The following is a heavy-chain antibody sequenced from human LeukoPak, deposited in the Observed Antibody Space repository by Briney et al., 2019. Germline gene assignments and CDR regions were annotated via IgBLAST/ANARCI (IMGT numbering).Heavy chain of an antibody. D-gene: IGHD1-26*01. J-gene: IGHJ4*02. CDR3: ARIVPRYSATYYNFDY. CDR2: IYYSGAT. Sequence: SETLSLTRAVYGGSFSSYYWGWIRQPPGKGLEWIASIYYSGATYYSSSLKSRVTISADTSKNQFSLILNSVTAADTAVYYCARIVPRYSATYYNFDYWGPGTLVTVSS. V-gene: IGHV4-39*01. CDR1: GGSFSSYY.